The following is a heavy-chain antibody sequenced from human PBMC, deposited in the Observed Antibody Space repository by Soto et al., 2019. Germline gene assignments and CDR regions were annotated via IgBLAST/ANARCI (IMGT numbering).Heavy chain of an antibody. D-gene: IGHD3-3*01. CDR1: GFTFSNYS. Sequence: PGGSLRLSCAASGFTFSNYSMNWVRQAPGKGLEWVSYISSSSSNIYYADSVKGRFTISRDNAKNSLYLQMNSLRAEDTAVYYCAQSGFWSGYSNFDYWGQGTLVTVSS. V-gene: IGHV3-48*01. CDR3: AQSGFWSGYSNFDY. J-gene: IGHJ4*02. CDR2: ISSSSSNI.